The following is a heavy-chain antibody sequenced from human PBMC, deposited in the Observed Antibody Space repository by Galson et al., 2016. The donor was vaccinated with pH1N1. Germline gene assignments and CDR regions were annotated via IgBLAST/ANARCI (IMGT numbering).Heavy chain of an antibody. CDR3: ARHGIVTTEPFDY. D-gene: IGHD1-14*01. V-gene: IGHV4-38-2*02. CDR2: MYHSGTS. Sequence: SETLSLTCTVSTYSISDGYYWSWIRQPPGTGLEWIGSMYHSGTSYYNPSLKSRVAISFDTSRNQFSLALKSVTVEDTAIYYCARHGIVTTEPFDYWGQGTLVTVSS. CDR1: TYSISDGYY. J-gene: IGHJ4*02.